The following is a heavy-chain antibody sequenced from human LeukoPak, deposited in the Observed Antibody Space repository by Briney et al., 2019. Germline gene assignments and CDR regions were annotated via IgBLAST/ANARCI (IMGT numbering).Heavy chain of an antibody. V-gene: IGHV1-46*01. D-gene: IGHD2-2*01. CDR1: GYTFTSYY. CDR2: INPSGGST. CDR3: AREGYCSSTSCYVGSGDYGMDV. Sequence: GASVKVSCKASGYTFTSYYMHWVRQAPGQGPEWMGIINPSGGSTSYAQKFQGRVTMTRDTSTSTVYMELSSLRSEDTAVYYCAREGYCSSTSCYVGSGDYGMDVWGQGTTVTVSS. J-gene: IGHJ6*02.